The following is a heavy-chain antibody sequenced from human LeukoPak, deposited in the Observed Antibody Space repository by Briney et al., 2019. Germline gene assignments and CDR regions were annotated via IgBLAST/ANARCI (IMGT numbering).Heavy chain of an antibody. J-gene: IGHJ4*02. CDR3: ASSLRWLTLDY. CDR1: GFTFSSYE. Sequence: GGSLRLSCAASGFTFSSYEMNWFRQAPGKGLEWVSYISSSGSTIYYADSVKGRFTISRDNAKNSLYLQMNSLRAEDTAVYYCASSLRWLTLDYWGQGTLVTVSS. V-gene: IGHV3-48*03. CDR2: ISSSGSTI. D-gene: IGHD4-23*01.